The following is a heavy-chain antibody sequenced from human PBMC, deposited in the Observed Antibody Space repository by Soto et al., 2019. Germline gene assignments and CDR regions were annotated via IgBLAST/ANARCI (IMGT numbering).Heavy chain of an antibody. V-gene: IGHV3-23*04. CDR1: GFTFSSYA. D-gene: IGHD3-22*01. J-gene: IGHJ6*02. CDR3: AKDPPSDYDNGGYYILQMDV. Sequence: EVRLVDSGGGLVQPGGSLRLSCAASGFTFSSYAMTWVRQAPGKGLEWVSAISGGGGSTYYAYSVKGRFTISRDNSKNTLNLQMNSLRAEDTAVYYCAKDPPSDYDNGGYYILQMDVWGQGTTVTVSS. CDR2: ISGGGGST.